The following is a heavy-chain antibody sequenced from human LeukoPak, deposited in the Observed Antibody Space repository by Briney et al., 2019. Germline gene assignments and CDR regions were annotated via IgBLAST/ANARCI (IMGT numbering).Heavy chain of an antibody. V-gene: IGHV1-8*01. CDR3: AIMGARWGFDY. CDR2: MNPNSGNT. CDR1: GYTFTSYD. Sequence: ASVKVSCKASGYTFTSYDINWVRQATGQGLEWMGWMNPNSGNTGYAQKFQGRVTLTTDASTSTAYIELRSLISDDTAVYYCAIMGARWGFDYWGQGTLVTVPA. D-gene: IGHD3-16*01. J-gene: IGHJ4*02.